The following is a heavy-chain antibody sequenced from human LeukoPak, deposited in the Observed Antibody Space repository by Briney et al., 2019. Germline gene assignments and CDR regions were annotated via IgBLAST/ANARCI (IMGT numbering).Heavy chain of an antibody. CDR3: SREMYYYQSSAYYPPYFCDC. CDR2: ISTSGSYI. D-gene: IGHD3-22*01. CDR1: GFTFSSYS. Sequence: GGSLRLSCAASGFTFSSYSMNWVRQAPGKGLEWVSSISTSGSYIYYTDSVKGRFTISRDNGKNSLSLQMNSLRAEDTAVYYCSREMYYYQSSAYYPPYFCDCWGQGTLVTVSS. V-gene: IGHV3-21*01. J-gene: IGHJ4*02.